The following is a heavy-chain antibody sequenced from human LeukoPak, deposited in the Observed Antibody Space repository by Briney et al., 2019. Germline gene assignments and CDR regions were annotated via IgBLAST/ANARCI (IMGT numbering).Heavy chain of an antibody. CDR1: GFTFNTYG. V-gene: IGHV3-30*18. J-gene: IGHJ4*02. CDR2: ISYDGSSK. D-gene: IGHD2-15*01. Sequence: GRSMRLSCAASGFTFNTYGMHWVRQAPGKGLEWVADISYDGSSKNYADSVKGRSNIYRDNSKNTLYVQMNSLRAEDTAVYYCAKDEWYCSSGSCHGVDYWGQGTMVTVSS. CDR3: AKDEWYCSSGSCHGVDY.